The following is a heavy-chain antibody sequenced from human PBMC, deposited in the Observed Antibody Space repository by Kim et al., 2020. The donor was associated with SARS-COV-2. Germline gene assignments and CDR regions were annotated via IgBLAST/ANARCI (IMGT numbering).Heavy chain of an antibody. Sequence: GGSLRLSCAASGFTFSSYGMHWVRQAPGKGLEWVAVISYDGSNKYYADSVKGRFTISRDNSKNTLYLQMNSLRAEDTAVYYCAKEVRYCSSTSCYSGRYRGWYYYYYGMDVWGQGTTVTVSS. CDR1: GFTFSSYG. CDR2: ISYDGSNK. CDR3: AKEVRYCSSTSCYSGRYRGWYYYYYGMDV. J-gene: IGHJ6*02. D-gene: IGHD2-2*01. V-gene: IGHV3-30*18.